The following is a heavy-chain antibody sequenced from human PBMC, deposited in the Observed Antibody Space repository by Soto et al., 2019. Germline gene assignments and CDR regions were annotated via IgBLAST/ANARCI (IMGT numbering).Heavy chain of an antibody. CDR3: ARLLKELWFGERNYYYYYMDV. V-gene: IGHV4-59*08. CDR1: GGSISSYY. CDR2: IYYSGST. D-gene: IGHD3-10*01. J-gene: IGHJ6*03. Sequence: PSETLSLTCTVSGGSISSYYWSWIRQPPGKGLEWIGYIYYSGSTNYNPSLKSRVTISVDTSKNQFSLKLSSVTAADTAVYYCARLLKELWFGERNYYYYYMDVWGKGITVTVSS.